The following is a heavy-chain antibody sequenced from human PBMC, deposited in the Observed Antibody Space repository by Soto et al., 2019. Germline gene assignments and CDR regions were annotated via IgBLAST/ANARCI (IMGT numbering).Heavy chain of an antibody. J-gene: IGHJ4*02. D-gene: IGHD6-13*01. CDR3: ANPPGYSNY. CDR2: ISYDGSNK. Sequence: QVQLVESGGGVVQPGRSLRLSCAASGFTFSSYGMHWVRQAPGKGLEWVAVISYDGSNKYYADSVKGRFTISRDNSKNTLYLQMHSLRAEDTAVYYCANPPGYSNYWGQGTLVTVSS. V-gene: IGHV3-30*18. CDR1: GFTFSSYG.